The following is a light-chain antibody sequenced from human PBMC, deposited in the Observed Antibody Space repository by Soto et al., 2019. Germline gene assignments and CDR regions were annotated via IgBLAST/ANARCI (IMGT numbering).Light chain of an antibody. V-gene: IGKV3-20*01. CDR1: QNVYINS. CDR2: GPS. CDR3: QQYGCPPFT. Sequence: EIVLTQSPRTLSLSPGETATLSCRASQNVYINSLAWFQQKPGQTPRLLIYGPSTRAAGVPDRFTGRRSGANFALNITSLKTEQCTMYYCQQYGCPPFTFGTRNRV. J-gene: IGKJ3*01.